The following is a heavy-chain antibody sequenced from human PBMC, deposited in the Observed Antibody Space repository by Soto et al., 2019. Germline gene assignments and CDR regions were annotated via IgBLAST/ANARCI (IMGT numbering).Heavy chain of an antibody. CDR3: ARCFGSGFDY. CDR1: GFTFSTDS. CDR2: ISTSGATR. Sequence: EVQLVESGGGLVQPGGSLRLSCVASGFTFSTDSMNWVRQATGKGLEWVAHISTSGATRYYADSVKGRFTISRDNAKTSLYLQMYSLRNEDKAVYYCARCFGSGFDYWGQGTLVTVSS. V-gene: IGHV3-48*02. J-gene: IGHJ4*02. D-gene: IGHD6-19*01.